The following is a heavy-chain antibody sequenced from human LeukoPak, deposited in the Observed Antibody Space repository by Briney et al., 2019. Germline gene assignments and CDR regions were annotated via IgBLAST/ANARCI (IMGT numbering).Heavy chain of an antibody. Sequence: PSETLSLTCTVSGGSISSSSYYWGWIRQPPGKGLEWIASIYYSGNTYYNASLKSRVTISVDTSKNQFSLKLTSVTAADTAVYYCARGGVTWFVYWGQGTLVTVSS. D-gene: IGHD5-18*01. J-gene: IGHJ4*02. CDR1: GGSISSSSYY. CDR3: ARGGVTWFVY. CDR2: IYYSGNT. V-gene: IGHV4-39*01.